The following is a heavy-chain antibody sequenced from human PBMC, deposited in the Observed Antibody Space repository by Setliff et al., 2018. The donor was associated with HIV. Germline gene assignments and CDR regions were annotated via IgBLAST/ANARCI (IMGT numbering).Heavy chain of an antibody. J-gene: IGHJ2*01. CDR1: GGPFSNYA. V-gene: IGHV1-69*13. Sequence: SVKVSCKASGGPFSNYAFSWVRQAPGQGLEWMGGIIPIFGSTKYAQKFQGRVTITADESTSTADMELSSLRSEDTAVYYCARDDHYYDSGSYYSDWYFDLWGRGTLVTVSS. CDR3: ARDDHYYDSGSYYSDWYFDL. D-gene: IGHD3-10*01. CDR2: IIPIFGST.